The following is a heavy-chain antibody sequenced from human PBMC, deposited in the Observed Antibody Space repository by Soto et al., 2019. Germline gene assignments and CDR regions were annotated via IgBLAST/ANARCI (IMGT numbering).Heavy chain of an antibody. CDR3: ARDDCFSTSCYLGY. CDR1: GYTFTSYG. CDR2: ISTYNGNT. D-gene: IGHD2-2*01. Sequence: ASVKVSCKASGYTFTSYGISWVRQAPGQGLEWMGWISTYNGNTKYAQKLQGRVTMTTDTSTSTAYMELRSLRSDDAAVYYCARDDCFSTSCYLGYWGQGTPVTVSS. V-gene: IGHV1-18*01. J-gene: IGHJ4*02.